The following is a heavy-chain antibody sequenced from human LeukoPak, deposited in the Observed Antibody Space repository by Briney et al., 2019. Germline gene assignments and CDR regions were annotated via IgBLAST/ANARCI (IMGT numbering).Heavy chain of an antibody. CDR3: AKRLAAAGTYDS. CDR1: GFTFSSFG. CDR2: ISGGSENT. J-gene: IGHJ4*02. Sequence: PGGSLRLSCVASGFTFSSFGMSWVRQAPGKGLEWVSAISGGSENTYYADSVKGRFTISRDNSEKTLYMQMNSLRSEDTAVYYCAKRLAAAGTYDSWGQGTLVTVSS. D-gene: IGHD6-13*01. V-gene: IGHV3-23*01.